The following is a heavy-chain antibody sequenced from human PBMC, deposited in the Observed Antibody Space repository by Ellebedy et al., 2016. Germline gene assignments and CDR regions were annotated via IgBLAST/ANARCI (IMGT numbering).Heavy chain of an antibody. J-gene: IGHJ4*02. Sequence: SETLSLTXTVSGGSINSGAYYWTWIRQPAGKGLEWIGRISTSGSTIYNPSLNSRVTMSVDTSKNHFSLELNSVTAADTAVYYCATLTVPGGSDYWGQGILVTVSS. D-gene: IGHD3-16*01. V-gene: IGHV4-61*02. CDR3: ATLTVPGGSDY. CDR1: GGSINSGAYY. CDR2: ISTSGST.